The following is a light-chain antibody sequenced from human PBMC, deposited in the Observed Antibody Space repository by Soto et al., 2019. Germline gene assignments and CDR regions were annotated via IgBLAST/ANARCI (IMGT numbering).Light chain of an antibody. CDR3: QVWDNSADRVAV. CDR2: DDY. V-gene: IGLV3-21*02. Sequence: SYELNQPRSVSVAPGQPARITCGGDNFGDKSVHWYQQKPGQAPVMVVYDDYDRPSGIPERFSGSKSGNTATLTISGVEAGDEADYFCQVWDNSADRVAVFGGGTKLT. J-gene: IGLJ2*01. CDR1: NFGDKS.